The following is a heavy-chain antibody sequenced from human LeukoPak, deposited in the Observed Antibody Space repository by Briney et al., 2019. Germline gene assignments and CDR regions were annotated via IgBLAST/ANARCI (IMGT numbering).Heavy chain of an antibody. Sequence: GGSLRLSCAASGFTFTIFGLNWVRQAPGKGLEWVAVISYDGSNKYCADSVKGRFTISRDNSKNTLYLQMNSLRAEDTAVYYCARVKGTIAVAGARRLDYWGQGTLVTVSS. J-gene: IGHJ4*02. V-gene: IGHV3-30*03. CDR2: ISYDGSNK. D-gene: IGHD6-19*01. CDR3: ARVKGTIAVAGARRLDY. CDR1: GFTFTIFG.